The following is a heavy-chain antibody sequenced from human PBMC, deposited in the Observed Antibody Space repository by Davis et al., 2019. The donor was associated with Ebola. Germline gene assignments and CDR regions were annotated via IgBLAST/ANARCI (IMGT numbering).Heavy chain of an antibody. J-gene: IGHJ6*02. CDR1: GGSISGYY. CDR3: ARSRVLGGYCSGGSCYVPYYGMDV. V-gene: IGHV4-34*01. CDR2: INHSGST. Sequence: SETLSLTCTVSGGSISGYYWSWIRQPPGKGLEWIGEINHSGSTNYNPSLKSRVTISVDTSKNQFSLKLSSVTAADTAVYYCARSRVLGGYCSGGSCYVPYYGMDVWGQGTTVTVSS. D-gene: IGHD2-15*01.